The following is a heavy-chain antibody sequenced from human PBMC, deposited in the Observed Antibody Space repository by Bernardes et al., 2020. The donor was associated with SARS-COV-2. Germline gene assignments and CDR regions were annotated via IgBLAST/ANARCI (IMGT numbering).Heavy chain of an antibody. CDR2: IYFSGSS. J-gene: IGHJ4*02. V-gene: IGHV4-39*01. Sequence: SETLSLTCTVSGDSISSRNYYWGWIRQPPGKGLECIGSIYFSGSSYYNSSPQSRVTISVDTSKNQFSLKLNSVTAADTAVYYCARHGYYFDSNTWPLLYSWGQGTLVTVSS. D-gene: IGHD3-22*01. CDR1: GDSISSRNYY. CDR3: ARHGYYFDSNTWPLLYS.